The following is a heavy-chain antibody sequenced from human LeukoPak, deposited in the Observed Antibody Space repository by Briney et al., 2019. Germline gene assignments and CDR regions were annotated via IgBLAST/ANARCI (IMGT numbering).Heavy chain of an antibody. Sequence: GGSLRLSCVVSGLTFRDAWISWVRQAPGKGLEWIGRIKGRTYSETTDFAARETGRFTLSRDDSKNTVHLQMNSLNTEDTSMYYCAWMATVLSVDVWGQGTLVTVSS. CDR3: AWMATVLSVDV. CDR2: IKGRTYSETT. D-gene: IGHD5-24*01. CDR1: GLTFRDAW. J-gene: IGHJ4*02. V-gene: IGHV3-15*01.